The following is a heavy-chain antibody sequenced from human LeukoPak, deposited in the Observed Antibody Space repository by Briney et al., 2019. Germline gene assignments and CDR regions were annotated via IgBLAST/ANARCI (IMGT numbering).Heavy chain of an antibody. CDR1: GYTFSNSD. CDR3: GRVSMSTTKDY. J-gene: IGHJ4*02. V-gene: IGHV1-18*01. D-gene: IGHD5-24*01. CDR2: ISAYNGDT. Sequence: GASVKVSCKASGYTFSNSDITWVRQAPGQGLEWMGWISAYNGDTNYARKLQGRVAMTTDTSTSTAYMELRSLRSDDTAVYYCGRVSMSTTKDYWGQGTLVTVSS.